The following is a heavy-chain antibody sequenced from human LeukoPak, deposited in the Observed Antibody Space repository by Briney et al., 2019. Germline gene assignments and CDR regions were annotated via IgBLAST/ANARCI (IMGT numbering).Heavy chain of an antibody. CDR2: IVVGSGNT. J-gene: IGHJ4*02. CDR3: AAVTVAGTGDY. D-gene: IGHD6-19*01. Sequence: ASVTVSCTASGFTFTISAVQWVRQARGQRLEWIGWIVVGSGNTNYAQKFQERVTITRDMSTSTAYMELSSLRSEDTAVYYCAAVTVAGTGDYWGQGTLVTVSS. V-gene: IGHV1-58*01. CDR1: GFTFTISA.